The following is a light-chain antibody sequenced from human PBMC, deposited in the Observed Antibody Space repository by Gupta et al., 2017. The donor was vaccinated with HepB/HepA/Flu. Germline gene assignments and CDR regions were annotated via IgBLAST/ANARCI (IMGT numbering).Light chain of an antibody. CDR1: QSVSSN. J-gene: IGKJ4*01. Sequence: EIVMTQSPGTLSVYPGERATLSCRASQSVSSNLAWYQQKPGQAPRLVIYGASTRATGIPARFSGSGSGTEFTLTISSLLSEDFAVYYCQHYSNWPPVTFGGGTKVEIK. CDR3: QHYSNWPPVT. V-gene: IGKV3-15*01. CDR2: GAS.